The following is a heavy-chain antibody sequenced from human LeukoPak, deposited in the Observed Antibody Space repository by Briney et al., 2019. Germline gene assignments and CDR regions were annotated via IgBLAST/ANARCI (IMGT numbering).Heavy chain of an antibody. V-gene: IGHV3-23*01. CDR1: GLTFSSYA. CDR3: AKSRADSSGWYSSTWFDP. J-gene: IGHJ5*02. Sequence: GGSLRLSCAASGLTFSSYAMSWVRQAPGKGLEWVSAMSGSGGSTYYADSVKGRFTISRDNSENTLYLQMNSLRAEDTAVYYCAKSRADSSGWYSSTWFDPWGQGTLVTVSS. D-gene: IGHD6-19*01. CDR2: MSGSGGST.